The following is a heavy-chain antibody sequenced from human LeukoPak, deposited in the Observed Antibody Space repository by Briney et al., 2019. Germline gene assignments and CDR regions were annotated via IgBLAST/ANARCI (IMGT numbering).Heavy chain of an antibody. CDR3: ASPWGRWFGELIWYFDL. V-gene: IGHV1-2*02. D-gene: IGHD3-10*01. CDR1: GYTFSGHY. CDR2: INPNSGGT. J-gene: IGHJ2*01. Sequence: ASVKVSCKASGYTFSGHYIHWVRQAPGQGLEWMGWINPNSGGTNYAQRFQGRVTMTRDTSITTAYMELSRLRSDDTAVYYCASPWGRWFGELIWYFDLWGRGTLVTVSS.